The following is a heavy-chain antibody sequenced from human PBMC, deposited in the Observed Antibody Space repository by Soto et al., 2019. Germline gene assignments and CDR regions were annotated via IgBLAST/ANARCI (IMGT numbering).Heavy chain of an antibody. Sequence: QVQLVQSGAEVKKPGSSVKVSCKASGGIFSSYAISWVRQAPGQVLELMGGIIPIFGTANYAQKFQGRVTITADESTSTAYMERSSLRSEDTAVYSWAIGRNRGGYDLRFDYWGQGTLVTVSS. CDR1: GGIFSSYA. J-gene: IGHJ4*02. CDR2: IIPIFGTA. CDR3: AIGRNRGGYDLRFDY. D-gene: IGHD5-12*01. V-gene: IGHV1-69*01.